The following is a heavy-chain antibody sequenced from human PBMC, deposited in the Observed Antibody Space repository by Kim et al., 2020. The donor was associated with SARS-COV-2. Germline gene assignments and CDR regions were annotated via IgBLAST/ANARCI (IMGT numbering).Heavy chain of an antibody. CDR3: ARSGSILPPY. J-gene: IGHJ4*02. D-gene: IGHD3-3*02. V-gene: IGHV3-11*04. Sequence: YYHDPAKGRFTISRDNAKNSLYLQMNGLRAEDTAVYYCARSGSILPPYWGQGTLVTVSS.